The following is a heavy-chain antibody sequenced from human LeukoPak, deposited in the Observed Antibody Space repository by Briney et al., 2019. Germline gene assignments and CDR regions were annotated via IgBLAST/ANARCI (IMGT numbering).Heavy chain of an antibody. CDR3: VRDWTHSDVGKTGDY. CDR1: GFTVSKNY. D-gene: IGHD3/OR15-3a*01. V-gene: IGHV3-7*01. J-gene: IGHJ4*02. CDR2: IVQDGSVK. Sequence: GGSLRLSCAASGFTVSKNYMSWVRQAPGKGLEWVAKIVQDGSVKEYVDSVKGRFTISRDNAKNSLYLQMNSLRIDDTAVYYCVRDWTHSDVGKTGDYWGRGTLVTVSS.